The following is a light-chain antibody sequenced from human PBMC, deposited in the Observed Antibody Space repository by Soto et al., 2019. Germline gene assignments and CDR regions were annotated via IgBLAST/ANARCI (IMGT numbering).Light chain of an antibody. CDR2: KAS. V-gene: IGKV1-5*03. CDR3: QQSDRYWT. CDR1: ESISSW. Sequence: DVQMTQSTSSLSAAVGDRFTITFRASESISSWLAWYQQKPGKAPKLLIYKASRLERGVPSRFSGSESGTEFTLTIISLQADDFANYYWQQSDRYWTFGQGAKVDIK. J-gene: IGKJ1*01.